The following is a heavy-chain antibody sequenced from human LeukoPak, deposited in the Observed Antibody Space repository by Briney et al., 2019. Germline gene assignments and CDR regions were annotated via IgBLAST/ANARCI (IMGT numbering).Heavy chain of an antibody. CDR1: GYTFTSYY. V-gene: IGHV1-46*01. D-gene: IGHD2-21*02. CDR2: INPSGGST. CDR3: AGTYCGGDCYRNWFDP. J-gene: IGHJ5*02. Sequence: GASVKVSCKASGYTFTSYYMHWVRQAPGQGLEWMGIINPSGGSTSYAQKFQGRVTMTRDMSTSTVYMELSSLRSEDTAVYYCAGTYCGGDCYRNWFDPWGQGTLVTVSS.